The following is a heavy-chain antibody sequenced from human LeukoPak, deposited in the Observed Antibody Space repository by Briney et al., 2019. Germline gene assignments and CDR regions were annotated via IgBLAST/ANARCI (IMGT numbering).Heavy chain of an antibody. D-gene: IGHD3-22*01. CDR1: GFTFSKYW. V-gene: IGHV3-7*01. CDR2: IKEDGSEK. Sequence: GGSPRLSCAASGFTFSKYWMSWVRQAPEKGLEWVANIKEDGSEKHYVDSVKGRFTISRDNAKNSLYLQMNSLRAEDTAVYYCARDLGSSTTMIVIWSEGGFDYWGQGTLVTVSS. CDR3: ARDLGSSTTMIVIWSEGGFDY. J-gene: IGHJ4*02.